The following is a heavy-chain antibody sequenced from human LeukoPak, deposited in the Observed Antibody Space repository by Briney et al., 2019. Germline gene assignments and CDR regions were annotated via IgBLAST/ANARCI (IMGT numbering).Heavy chain of an antibody. CDR1: GYTLTSYG. D-gene: IGHD5-18*01. CDR2: ISGYNGDA. V-gene: IGHV1-18*01. CDR3: ARDDRSVDTAMSFQR. J-gene: IGHJ1*01. Sequence: GASVKLSCKASGYTLTSYGINWVRQAPGQGLEWMGWISGYNGDAIYAQKLQGRVTLTTDTPTTTAYMELRSLKFDDTAVYYCARDDRSVDTAMSFQRWGQGTLVTVSS.